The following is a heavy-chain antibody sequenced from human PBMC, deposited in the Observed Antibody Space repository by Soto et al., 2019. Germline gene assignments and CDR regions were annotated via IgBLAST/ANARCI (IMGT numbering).Heavy chain of an antibody. CDR1: GDTFTFYS. V-gene: IGHV1-69*02. J-gene: IGHJ4*02. CDR2: INPILSMS. Sequence: QVQLVQSGAEVKKPGSSVRVSCKASGDTFTFYSINWVRQAPGLGLEWMGRINPILSMSNYAQRFQGGVTMTADKSTSTAYMELSSLSSEDTAMYYCASSYGSGYRAFDYWGQGALVTVSS. D-gene: IGHD3-10*01. CDR3: ASSYGSGYRAFDY.